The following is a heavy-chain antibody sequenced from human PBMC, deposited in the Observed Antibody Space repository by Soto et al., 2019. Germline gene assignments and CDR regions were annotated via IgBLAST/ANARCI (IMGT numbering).Heavy chain of an antibody. Sequence: QVQLVQSGTEVKKPGSSVKVSCKASGGTFSRHAVSWVRQAPGQGLEWMGAIIPIVDATNDAQKFQDRGMIVADESTSAVYMDLRSLRSEDTTGYFCASSHPAGNGDHAAFDIWGQGTMVIVSS. CDR1: GGTFSRHA. CDR3: ASSHPAGNGDHAAFDI. D-gene: IGHD4-17*01. CDR2: IIPIVDAT. V-gene: IGHV1-69*12. J-gene: IGHJ3*02.